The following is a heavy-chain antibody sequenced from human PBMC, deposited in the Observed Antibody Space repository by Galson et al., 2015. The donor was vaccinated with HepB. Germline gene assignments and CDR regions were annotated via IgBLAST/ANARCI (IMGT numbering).Heavy chain of an antibody. D-gene: IGHD5-12*01. J-gene: IGHJ4*02. CDR2: INAGNGNT. V-gene: IGHV1-3*01. CDR3: ARALHLSGYDSLAAGTDKAGGFDY. CDR1: GYTFTSYA. Sequence: SVKVSCKASGYTFTSYAMHWVRQAPGQRLEWMGWINAGNGNTKYSQKFQGRVTITSDTSASSAYMELSSMRSEDTAVYYCARALHLSGYDSLAAGTDKAGGFDYWGQGTLVTVSS.